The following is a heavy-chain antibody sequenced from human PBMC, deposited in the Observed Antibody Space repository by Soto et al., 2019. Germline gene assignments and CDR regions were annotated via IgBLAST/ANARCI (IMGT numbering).Heavy chain of an antibody. J-gene: IGHJ4*02. CDR1: GVSITSYF. CDR3: ARDRRDGYKRYFDF. Sequence: PSETLSLTCPVSGVSITSYFWSWIRQTPGKGLDWIGSISFSGATYSNPSLKGRAALSVDTSENHLSLTLNSLTSADTAVYFCARDRRDGYKRYFDFWGQGNQVTVSS. D-gene: IGHD5-12*01. V-gene: IGHV4-59*01. CDR2: ISFSGAT.